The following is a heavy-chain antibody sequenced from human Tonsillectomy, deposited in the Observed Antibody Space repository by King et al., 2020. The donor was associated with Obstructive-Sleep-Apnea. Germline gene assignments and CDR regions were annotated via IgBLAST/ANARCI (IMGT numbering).Heavy chain of an antibody. CDR2: IKSKAYGGTS. CDR3: TEGASYGYDY. V-gene: IGHV3-49*03. CDR1: GFTFGDYA. D-gene: IGHD5-18*01. Sequence: DVQLVESGGGLIQPGRSLRLSCTTSGFTFGDYAMSWFRQAPGKGLEWVGFIKSKAYGGTSVYAASVKGRFTISRDDSKSIAYLQMNSLTTEDTAVYYCTEGASYGYDYWGQGTLVPVST. J-gene: IGHJ4*02.